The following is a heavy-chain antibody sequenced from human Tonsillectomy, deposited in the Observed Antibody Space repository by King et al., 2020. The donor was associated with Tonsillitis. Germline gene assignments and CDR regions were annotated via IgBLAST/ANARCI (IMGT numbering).Heavy chain of an antibody. J-gene: IGHJ4*02. CDR1: GGSISSSSYY. CDR3: ARNHYYGSGSSAAFDY. Sequence: QLQESGPGLVKPSETLSLTCTVSGGSISSSSYYWGWIRQPPGKGLEWIGSIYQSGSTYYNPSFKSRVTISGDTSKNQFSLKLTSVTAADTAVYYCARNHYYGSGSSAAFDYWGQGTLVTVSS. D-gene: IGHD3-10*01. V-gene: IGHV4-39*01. CDR2: IYQSGST.